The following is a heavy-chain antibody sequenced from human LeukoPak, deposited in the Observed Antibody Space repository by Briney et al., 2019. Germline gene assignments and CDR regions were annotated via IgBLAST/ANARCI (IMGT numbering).Heavy chain of an antibody. CDR3: ARVPYYYDSSGYQDY. D-gene: IGHD3-22*01. CDR2: IIPIFGTA. V-gene: IGHV1-69*05. J-gene: IGHJ4*02. CDR1: GGTFSSYA. Sequence: SVKVSCKASGGTFSSYAISWVRQAPGQGLEWMGGIIPIFGTANYAQKLQGRVTMTTDTSTSTAYMELRSLRSDDTAVYYCARVPYYYDSSGYQDYWGQGTLVTVSS.